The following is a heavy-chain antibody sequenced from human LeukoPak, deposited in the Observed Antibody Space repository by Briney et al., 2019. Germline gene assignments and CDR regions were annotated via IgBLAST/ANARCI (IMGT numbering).Heavy chain of an antibody. V-gene: IGHV4-34*01. CDR3: AGCSGGSCYADY. CDR2: INHSGST. D-gene: IGHD2-15*01. CDR1: GGSISGYY. Sequence: SETLSLTCTVSGGSISGYYWSWIRQPPGKGLEWIGEINHSGSTNYNPSLKSRVTISVDTSKNQFSLKLSSVTAADTAVYYCAGCSGGSCYADYWGQGTLVTVSS. J-gene: IGHJ4*02.